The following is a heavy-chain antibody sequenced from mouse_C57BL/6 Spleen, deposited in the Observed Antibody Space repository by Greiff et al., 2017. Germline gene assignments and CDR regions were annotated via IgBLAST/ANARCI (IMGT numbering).Heavy chain of an antibody. J-gene: IGHJ3*01. CDR1: GYSITSGYY. D-gene: IGHD2-4*01. CDR3: ARAHYDPAWFAY. Sequence: EVKLQESGPGLVKPSQSLSLTCSVTGYSITSGYYWNWIRQFPGNKLEWMGYISYDGSNNYNPSLKNRFSITRDTSNNQFFLKLNSVTTEDTATYYCARAHYDPAWFAYWGQGTLVTVSA. CDR2: ISYDGSN. V-gene: IGHV3-6*01.